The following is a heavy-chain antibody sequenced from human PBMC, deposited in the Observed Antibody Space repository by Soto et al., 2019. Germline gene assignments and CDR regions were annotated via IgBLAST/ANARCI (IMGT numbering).Heavy chain of an antibody. V-gene: IGHV1-3*01. Sequence: ASVKVSCKASGYTFTSYAMHWVRQAPGQRLEWMGWINAGNGNTKYSQKFQGRVTITRDTSASTAYMELSSLRSEDTAVYYCARGVVAANRGYYYYYGMDVLGHGTTVTVYS. D-gene: IGHD2-15*01. CDR3: ARGVVAANRGYYYYYGMDV. CDR2: INAGNGNT. J-gene: IGHJ6*02. CDR1: GYTFTSYA.